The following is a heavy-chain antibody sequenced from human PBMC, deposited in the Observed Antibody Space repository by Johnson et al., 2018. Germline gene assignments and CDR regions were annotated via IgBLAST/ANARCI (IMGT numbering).Heavy chain of an antibody. J-gene: IGHJ1*01. Sequence: VQLVETGGGVVQPGRSLRLSCAASGFTFSSHGMHWVRQAPGKGLEWVAVIWSDGSKKYYADSVKGRFTVSRDNSKNTLYLQMNSLRAEDKAIYYCARERGDCSGGSCWGYFQHWGQGTLVTVSS. CDR3: ARERGDCSGGSCWGYFQH. CDR2: IWSDGSKK. CDR1: GFTFSSHG. V-gene: IGHV3-33*01. D-gene: IGHD2-15*01.